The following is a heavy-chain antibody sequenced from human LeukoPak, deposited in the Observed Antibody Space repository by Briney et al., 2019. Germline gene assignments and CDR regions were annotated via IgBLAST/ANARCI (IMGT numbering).Heavy chain of an antibody. D-gene: IGHD3-10*01. J-gene: IGHJ6*03. Sequence: PGGSLRLSCAASGFTFSSYSMNWVRQAPGKGLEWVSYISSSSSTIYYADSVKGRFTISRDNAKNSLYLQMNSLRAEDTAVYYCARDNRQDLYSYGSGNKAYYYYMDVWGKGTTVTASS. CDR3: ARDNRQDLYSYGSGNKAYYYYMDV. V-gene: IGHV3-48*01. CDR2: ISSSSSTI. CDR1: GFTFSSYS.